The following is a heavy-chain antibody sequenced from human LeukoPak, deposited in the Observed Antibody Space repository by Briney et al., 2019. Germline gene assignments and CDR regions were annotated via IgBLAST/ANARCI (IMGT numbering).Heavy chain of an antibody. Sequence: GGSLRLSCAASGFTFSSYSMNWVRQAPGKGLEWVSYISSSSSTIYYADSVKGRFTISRDNAKNSLYLQMNSLRAEDTAVYYCASHSGSYSPTEYFQHWGQGTLVTVSS. J-gene: IGHJ1*01. CDR1: GFTFSSYS. CDR3: ASHSGSYSPTEYFQH. CDR2: ISSSSSTI. V-gene: IGHV3-48*01. D-gene: IGHD1-26*01.